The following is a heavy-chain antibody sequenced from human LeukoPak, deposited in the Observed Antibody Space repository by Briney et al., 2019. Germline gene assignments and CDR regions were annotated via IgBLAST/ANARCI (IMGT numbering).Heavy chain of an antibody. CDR3: ARHYYYYMDV. J-gene: IGHJ6*03. CDR1: SYSISRGYY. V-gene: IGHV4-38-2*02. Sequence: MASETLSLTCTVSSYSISRGYYWGWIRQSPGKRLEWIGNIHHSGSTSYNPSLKSRVTILVDMSKNQFSLRLNSVTAADTAVYYCARHYYYYMDVWGKGTTVTVSS. CDR2: IHHSGST.